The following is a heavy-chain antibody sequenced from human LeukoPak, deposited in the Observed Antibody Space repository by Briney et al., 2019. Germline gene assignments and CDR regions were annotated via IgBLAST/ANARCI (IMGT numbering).Heavy chain of an antibody. CDR3: AVTYYEFWSGYSYMDV. CDR1: GYTFTSYD. Sequence: GASVKVSCKASGYTFTSYDINWVRQATGQGPEGMGWMNPNTGNTGYAPKFQGRVIMTRNTSISTAYLELSSLSSEDTAVYYCAVTYYEFWSGYSYMDVWGKGTTVTVSS. CDR2: MNPNTGNT. V-gene: IGHV1-8*01. D-gene: IGHD3-3*01. J-gene: IGHJ6*03.